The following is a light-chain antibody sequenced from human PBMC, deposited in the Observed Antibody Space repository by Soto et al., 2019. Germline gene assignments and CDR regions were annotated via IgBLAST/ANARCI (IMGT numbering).Light chain of an antibody. CDR3: QSYDSTNRV. J-gene: IGLJ3*02. CDR2: EDD. CDR1: SGNIASNY. Sequence: FMLTQPHSVSGSPGKTVIISCTRSSGNIASNYVQWYQQRPGGAPTAVIFEDDQRPSGVPDRFSGSIDSSSNSASLTISGLKAEDEADYYCQSYDSTNRVFGGGTQLTVL. V-gene: IGLV6-57*04.